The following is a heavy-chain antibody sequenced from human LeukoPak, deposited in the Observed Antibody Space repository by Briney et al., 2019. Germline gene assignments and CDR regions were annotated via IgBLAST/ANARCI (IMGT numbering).Heavy chain of an antibody. Sequence: SETLSLTCAVYGGSFSGYYWSWIRQPPGKGLEWIGYIYYSGSTYYNPSLKSRVTISVDTSKNQFSLKLSSVTAADTAVYYCARGDYVWGSYRYTPLAFDYWGQGTLVTVSS. CDR1: GGSFSGYY. CDR2: IYYSGST. D-gene: IGHD3-16*02. J-gene: IGHJ4*02. V-gene: IGHV4-30-4*08. CDR3: ARGDYVWGSYRYTPLAFDY.